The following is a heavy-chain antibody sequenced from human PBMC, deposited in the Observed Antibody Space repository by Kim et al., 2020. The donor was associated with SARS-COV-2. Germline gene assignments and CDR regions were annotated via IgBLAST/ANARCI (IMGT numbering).Heavy chain of an antibody. D-gene: IGHD6-19*01. V-gene: IGHV4-59*01. J-gene: IGHJ4*02. Sequence: SETLSLTCTVSGGSITNYCWSWIRQPPGKRLEWIGYIYYSGSTDYNPSLKSRVTISVDTSKNQFSLNLNSMTAADTAVYYCARIVAVAPRYFDYWGQGTL. CDR2: IYYSGST. CDR3: ARIVAVAPRYFDY. CDR1: GGSITNYC.